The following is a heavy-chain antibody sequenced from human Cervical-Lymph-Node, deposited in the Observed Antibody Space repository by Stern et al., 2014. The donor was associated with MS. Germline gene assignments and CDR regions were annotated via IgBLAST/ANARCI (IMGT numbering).Heavy chain of an antibody. D-gene: IGHD3-22*01. Sequence: QVQLVQSGPEVKKPGSSVKVSCKASGGTFSNYAISWVRQAPGQWLEWMGGLIIIFDTANYAQKFQGRVTMSADESTSTAYLELSSLRSDDTAVYYCARASDRSGYPPEYFQYWGQGTPVTVSS. CDR2: LIIIFDTA. J-gene: IGHJ1*01. V-gene: IGHV1-69*01. CDR1: GGTFSNYA. CDR3: ARASDRSGYPPEYFQY.